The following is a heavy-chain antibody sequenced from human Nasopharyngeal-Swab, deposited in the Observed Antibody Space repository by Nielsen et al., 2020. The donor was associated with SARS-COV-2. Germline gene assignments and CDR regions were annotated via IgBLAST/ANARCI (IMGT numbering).Heavy chain of an antibody. Sequence: WIRQPPGKGLEWVGRIRSKANSYATAYAASVKGRFTISRDDSKNTAYLQMNSLKTEDTAVYYCTRALEGSGPSSYYGMDVWGQGTTVTVS. V-gene: IGHV3-73*01. D-gene: IGHD3-10*01. CDR3: TRALEGSGPSSYYGMDV. J-gene: IGHJ6*02. CDR2: IRSKANSYAT.